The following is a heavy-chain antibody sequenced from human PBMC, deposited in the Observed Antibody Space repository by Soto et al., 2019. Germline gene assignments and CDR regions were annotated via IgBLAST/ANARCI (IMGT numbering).Heavy chain of an antibody. D-gene: IGHD1-20*01. V-gene: IGHV1-18*04. CDR2: ISAYNGNT. CDR3: ARTFSVWTNYYYYGMDV. Sequence: ASVKVSCKASGYTFTSYGISWVRQAPGQGLEWMGWISAYNGNTNYAQKLQGRVTMTTDTSTSTAYMELRSLRSDDTAVYYCARTFSVWTNYYYYGMDVWGQGTTVTVS. J-gene: IGHJ6*02. CDR1: GYTFTSYG.